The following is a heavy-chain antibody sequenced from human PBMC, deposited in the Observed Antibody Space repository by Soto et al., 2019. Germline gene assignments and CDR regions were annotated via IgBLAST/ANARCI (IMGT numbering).Heavy chain of an antibody. D-gene: IGHD1-1*01. V-gene: IGHV3-23*01. CDR2: ISGGGDGT. CDR3: AKDPRIQLAY. J-gene: IGHJ4*02. Sequence: GGSLRLSCTASGFPFGNYAMYWVRQAPGKGLEWVSGISGGGDGTNYADSVKGRFTVSRDNSRNTLYLQMNSLRAEDTAVYYCAKDPRIQLAYWGQGTLVTVSS. CDR1: GFPFGNYA.